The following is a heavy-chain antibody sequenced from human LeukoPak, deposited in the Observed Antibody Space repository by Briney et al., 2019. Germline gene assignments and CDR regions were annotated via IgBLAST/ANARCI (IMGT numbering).Heavy chain of an antibody. V-gene: IGHV4-59*01. CDR1: GGSINNYF. CDR2: IYYSGST. CDR3: ARVWRMYYFDY. Sequence: SETLSLTCIVSGGSINNYFWSWIRQPPGKGLEWIGYIYYSGSTNYNPSLKSRVTISVDTSKNQFSLKLSSVTAADTAVYYCARVWRMYYFDYWGQGTLVTVSS. J-gene: IGHJ4*02. D-gene: IGHD1-1*01.